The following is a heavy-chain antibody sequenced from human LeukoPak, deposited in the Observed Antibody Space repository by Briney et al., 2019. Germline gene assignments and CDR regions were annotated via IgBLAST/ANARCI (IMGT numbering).Heavy chain of an antibody. CDR3: ARVNGSYFDY. J-gene: IGHJ4*02. D-gene: IGHD1-26*01. CDR1: GFTFSSYG. V-gene: IGHV3-33*01. Sequence: GGSLRLSCAASGFTFSSYGMHWVRQAPGKGLGWVAVIWYDGSNKYYADSVKGRFTISRDNSKNTLYLQMNSLRAEDTAVYYCARVNGSYFDYWGQGTLVTVSS. CDR2: IWYDGSNK.